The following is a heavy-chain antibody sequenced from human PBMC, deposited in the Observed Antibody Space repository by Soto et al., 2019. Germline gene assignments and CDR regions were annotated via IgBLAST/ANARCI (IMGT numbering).Heavy chain of an antibody. D-gene: IGHD4-17*01. Sequence: GGSLRLSCAASGFTFSSYGMHWVRQAPGKGLEWVAVISYDGSNKYYADSVKGRFTISRDNSKNTLYLQMNSLRAEDTAVYYCAKGVYGDYESNGFDPWGQGTLVTVSS. CDR2: ISYDGSNK. J-gene: IGHJ5*02. V-gene: IGHV3-30*18. CDR3: AKGVYGDYESNGFDP. CDR1: GFTFSSYG.